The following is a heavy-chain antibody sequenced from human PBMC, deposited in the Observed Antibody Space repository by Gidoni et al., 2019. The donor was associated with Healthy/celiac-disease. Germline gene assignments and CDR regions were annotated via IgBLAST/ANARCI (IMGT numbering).Heavy chain of an antibody. D-gene: IGHD6-13*01. CDR1: GGSFSGYY. CDR3: ARGHIAAAARGWFDP. CDR2: INHSGST. V-gene: IGHV4-34*01. J-gene: IGHJ5*02. Sequence: QVQLQQWGAGLLKPSETLSLTCAVYGGSFSGYYWSWIRQPPGKGLEWIGEINHSGSTNYNPSLKSRVTISVDTSKNQFSLKLSSVTAADTAVYYCARGHIAAAARGWFDPWGQGTLVTVSS.